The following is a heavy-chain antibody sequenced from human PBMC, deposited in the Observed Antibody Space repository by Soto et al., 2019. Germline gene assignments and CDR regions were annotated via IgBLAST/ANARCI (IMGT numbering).Heavy chain of an antibody. V-gene: IGHV4-39*01. CDR1: GGSISSSSYY. CDR2: IYYSGST. J-gene: IGHJ4*02. D-gene: IGHD6-13*01. CDR3: ARLRYPGYSSSWYHPTGVPDFDY. Sequence: SETLSLTCTVSGGSISSSSYYWGWIRQPPGKGLEWIGSIYYSGSTYYNPSLKSRVTISVDTSKNQFSLKLSSVTAADTAVYYCARLRYPGYSSSWYHPTGVPDFDYWGQGTLVTVSS.